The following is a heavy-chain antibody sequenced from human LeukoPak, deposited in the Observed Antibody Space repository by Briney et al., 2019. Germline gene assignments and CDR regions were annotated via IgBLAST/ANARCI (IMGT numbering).Heavy chain of an antibody. Sequence: GASVKVSCKASGYTFTSYGISWVRQAPGQGLEWMGWISAYNGNTNYAQKFQGRVTMTRDTSISTAYMELSRLRSDDTAVYYCARLTYYYDSSDDYWGQGTLVTVSS. J-gene: IGHJ4*02. D-gene: IGHD3-22*01. V-gene: IGHV1-18*01. CDR3: ARLTYYYDSSDDY. CDR1: GYTFTSYG. CDR2: ISAYNGNT.